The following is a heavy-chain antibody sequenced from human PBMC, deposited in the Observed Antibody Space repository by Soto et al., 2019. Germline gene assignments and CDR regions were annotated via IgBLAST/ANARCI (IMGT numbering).Heavy chain of an antibody. CDR2: IGGSGGST. V-gene: IGHV3-23*01. CDR3: AKESDYFFY. CDR1: GFTFGIYA. D-gene: IGHD3-3*01. J-gene: IGHJ4*02. Sequence: GGSLRLSCAASGFTFGIYAMNWVRQAPGKGLEWVSGIGGSGGSTFYADSVKGRFTISRDNSKNTLYLQMNSLIAEDTAVYYCAKESDYFFYWGQGALVTVSS.